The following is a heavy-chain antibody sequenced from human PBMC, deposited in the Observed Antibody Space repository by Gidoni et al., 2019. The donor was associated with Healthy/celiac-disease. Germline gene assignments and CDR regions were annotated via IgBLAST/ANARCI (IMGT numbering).Heavy chain of an antibody. V-gene: IGHV3-49*05. J-gene: IGHJ6*03. Sequence: EVQLVKSGGGLVKPGRSLRLSCTAYGFTFGDYAMSWFRQAPGKGLEWVGFIRSKAYGGTTEYAASVKGRFTISRDDSKSIAYLQMNSLKTEDTAVYYCTRDTTIARIYYMDVWGKGTTVTVSS. CDR2: IRSKAYGGTT. D-gene: IGHD1-26*01. CDR1: GFTFGDYA. CDR3: TRDTTIARIYYMDV.